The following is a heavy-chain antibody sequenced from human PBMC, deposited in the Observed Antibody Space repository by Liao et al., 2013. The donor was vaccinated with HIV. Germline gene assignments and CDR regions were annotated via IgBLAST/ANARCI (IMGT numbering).Heavy chain of an antibody. Sequence: QVQLQESGPGLLKPSQTLSLTCTVSGVSINRGDYYWSWIRQPAGKGLEWIGRIYTNENTNYNPSLKGRVSMSVDTSKNHFSLRLNYVTAADTAVYYCARDDFWTDRFFGAWGQGILVTVSS. CDR3: ARDDFWTDRFFGA. J-gene: IGHJ5*02. CDR2: IYTNENT. CDR1: GVSINRGDYY. V-gene: IGHV4-61*02. D-gene: IGHD3/OR15-3a*01.